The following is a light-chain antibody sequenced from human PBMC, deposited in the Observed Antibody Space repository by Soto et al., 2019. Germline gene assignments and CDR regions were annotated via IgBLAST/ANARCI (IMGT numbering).Light chain of an antibody. CDR2: GAS. Sequence: EIVLTQSPGTLSLSPGERATLSCRASQSVSINYLAWYQQKPGQAPRLLIYGASSRATGIPDRFSGSGSGTDFTLTISSLQPEDFVTYYCQQSYSTPITFGQGTRLEI. CDR3: QQSYSTPIT. CDR1: QSVSINY. J-gene: IGKJ5*01. V-gene: IGKV3-20*01.